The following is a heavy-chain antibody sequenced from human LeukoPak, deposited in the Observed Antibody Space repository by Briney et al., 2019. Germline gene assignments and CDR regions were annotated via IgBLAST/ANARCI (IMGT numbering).Heavy chain of an antibody. J-gene: IGHJ6*03. Sequence: SETLSLTCTVSGGSISSYYWSWIRQPAGKGLEWIGRIYTSGSTNYNPSLKSRVTMSVDTSKNQFSLKLSSVTAADTAVYYCARERVVVVAATLVGDYYYYMDVWGKGTTVTVSS. CDR3: ARERVVVVAATLVGDYYYYMDV. CDR1: GGSISSYY. V-gene: IGHV4-4*07. D-gene: IGHD2-15*01. CDR2: IYTSGST.